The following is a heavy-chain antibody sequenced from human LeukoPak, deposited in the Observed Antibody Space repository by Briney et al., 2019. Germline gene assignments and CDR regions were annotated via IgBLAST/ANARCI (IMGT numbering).Heavy chain of an antibody. CDR3: ARRAWDAFDI. CDR1: GFTFSNYN. Sequence: AGGSLRLSCAASGFTFSNYNMNWIRQAPGKGLEWVSYIRSSGSTIYHADSVKGRFTISRDNAKNSLYLQMNSLRAEDTAVYYCARRAWDAFDIWGQGTMVTVSS. CDR2: IRSSGSTI. V-gene: IGHV3-48*03. J-gene: IGHJ3*02.